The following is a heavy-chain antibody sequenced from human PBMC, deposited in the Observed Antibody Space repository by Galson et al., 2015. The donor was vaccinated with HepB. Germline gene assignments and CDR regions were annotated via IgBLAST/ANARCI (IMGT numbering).Heavy chain of an antibody. CDR3: STDGGGYCYFDL. CDR1: GFTVSSNY. D-gene: IGHD3-16*01. Sequence: SLRLSCAASGFTVSSNYMSWVRQAPGKGLEWVSVIYSGGSTYYADSVKGRFTISRDNSKNTLYLQMNSMRAEDTAVYYCSTDGGGYCYFDLWGRGTMVTVSS. CDR2: IYSGGST. V-gene: IGHV3-53*01. J-gene: IGHJ2*01.